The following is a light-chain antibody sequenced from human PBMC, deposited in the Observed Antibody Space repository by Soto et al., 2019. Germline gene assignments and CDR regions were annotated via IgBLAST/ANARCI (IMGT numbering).Light chain of an antibody. CDR3: MQGSHWPPWT. CDR1: QSLVRSDGNTY. V-gene: IGKV2-30*02. CDR2: RVS. J-gene: IGKJ1*01. Sequence: DVVMTPSPLSLHVTLGQPASISCRSSQSLVRSDGNTYLHWILQRPGQSPRRLISRVSNRDSGVPDRFSGRGSGTDLTLKISRVEAEDVGVYYCMQGSHWPPWTFGQGTKVEI.